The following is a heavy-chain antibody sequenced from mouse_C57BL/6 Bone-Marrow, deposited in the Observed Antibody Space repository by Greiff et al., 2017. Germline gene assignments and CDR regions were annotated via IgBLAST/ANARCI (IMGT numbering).Heavy chain of an antibody. CDR3: ARGGLFDD. CDR2: IYPGSGNT. Sequence: QVQLQQSGAELVRPGASVKLSCKASGYTFTDYYINWVKQRPGQGLEWIARIYPGSGNTYSNEKFKGKATLTAEKSSSTAYMQLSSLTSEDSAVYFCARGGLFDDWGQGTTRTVSS. CDR1: GYTFTDYY. V-gene: IGHV1-76*01. J-gene: IGHJ2*01.